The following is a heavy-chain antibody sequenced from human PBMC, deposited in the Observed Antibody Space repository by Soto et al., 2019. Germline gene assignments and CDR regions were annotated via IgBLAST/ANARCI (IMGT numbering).Heavy chain of an antibody. J-gene: IGHJ6*02. CDR1: GGSFSVYY. CDR3: ARARPSIAARPGFYYYYYGMDV. D-gene: IGHD6-6*01. CDR2: INHSGST. V-gene: IGHV4-34*01. Sequence: SETLSLTCAVYGGSFSVYYWSWIRHPPGKGLEWIGEINHSGSTNYNPSLKSRVTISVDTSKNQFSLKLSSVTAADTAVYYCARARPSIAARPGFYYYYYGMDVWGQGTTVTVSS.